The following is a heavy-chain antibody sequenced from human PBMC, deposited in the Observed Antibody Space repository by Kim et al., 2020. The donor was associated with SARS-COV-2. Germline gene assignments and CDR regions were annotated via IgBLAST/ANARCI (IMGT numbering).Heavy chain of an antibody. CDR3: ARDGGLVEDAFDI. D-gene: IGHD3-16*01. CDR1: GGSISSYY. Sequence: SETLSLTCTVSGGSISSYYWSWIRQPPGKGLEWIGYIYYSGSTNYNPSLKSRVTISVDTSKNQFSLKLSSVTAADTAVYYCARDGGLVEDAFDIWGQGTMVTVSS. V-gene: IGHV4-59*01. CDR2: IYYSGST. J-gene: IGHJ3*02.